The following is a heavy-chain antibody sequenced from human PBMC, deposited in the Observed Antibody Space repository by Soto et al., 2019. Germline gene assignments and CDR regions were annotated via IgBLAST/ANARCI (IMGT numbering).Heavy chain of an antibody. J-gene: IGHJ3*02. CDR1: GGSISSYY. CDR2: IYYSGST. Sequence: QVQLQESGPGLVKPSETLSLTCTVSGGSISSYYWSWIRQPPGKGLEWIGYIYYSGSTNSNPSLKGRVTSSAAPSKSRFSLKLSSGTAAYTAVYYCASWTTGTTERFDAFDIWGPGTMVTVSS. CDR3: ASWTTGTTERFDAFDI. D-gene: IGHD4-17*01. V-gene: IGHV4-59*01.